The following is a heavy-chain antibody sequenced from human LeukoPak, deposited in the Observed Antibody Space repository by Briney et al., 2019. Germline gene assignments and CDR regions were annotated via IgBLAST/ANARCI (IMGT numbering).Heavy chain of an antibody. V-gene: IGHV3-23*01. J-gene: IGHJ4*02. D-gene: IGHD4-17*01. Sequence: GGSLRLSCAASGFTFSSYAMSWVRQAPGKGLESVSAISGSGGSTYYADSVEGRFTISRDNSKNTLYLQMNSLRAEDTAVYYCANRYGDYEFHWGQGTLVTVSS. CDR3: ANRYGDYEFH. CDR2: ISGSGGST. CDR1: GFTFSSYA.